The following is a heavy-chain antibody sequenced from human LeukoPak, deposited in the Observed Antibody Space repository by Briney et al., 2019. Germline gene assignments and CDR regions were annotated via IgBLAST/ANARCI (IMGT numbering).Heavy chain of an antibody. J-gene: IGHJ4*02. CDR2: IYYSGST. D-gene: IGHD3-22*01. Sequence: SETLSLXCTVSGGSISSYYWSWIRQPPGKGLEWIGYIYYSGSTNYNPSLKSRVTISVDTSKNQFSLKLSSVTAADTAVYYCARSYYYDSSGYSFDYWGQGTLVTVSS. V-gene: IGHV4-59*01. CDR3: ARSYYYDSSGYSFDY. CDR1: GGSISSYY.